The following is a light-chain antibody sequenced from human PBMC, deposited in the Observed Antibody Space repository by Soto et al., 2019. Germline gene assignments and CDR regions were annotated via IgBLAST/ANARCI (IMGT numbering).Light chain of an antibody. CDR2: DAS. CDR3: QQYNSWPPIN. CDR1: QSVTTY. Sequence: EIVLTQSPDTLSSSPGERVTLSCRASQSVTTYLAWYQHKPGQAPRLLIYDASHRATGISARFSGSGSGTEFTLTISSLQSDDFVVYYCQQYNSWPPINFGQGTRLEIK. J-gene: IGKJ5*01. V-gene: IGKV3D-15*01.